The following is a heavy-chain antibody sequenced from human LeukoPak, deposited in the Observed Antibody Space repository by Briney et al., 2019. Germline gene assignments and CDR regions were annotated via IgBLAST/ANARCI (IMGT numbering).Heavy chain of an antibody. CDR1: GGSISSYY. D-gene: IGHD2-8*01. J-gene: IGHJ6*02. CDR3: ARENWGMVGPPPDYYYGMDV. Sequence: NASETLSLTCTVSGGSISSYYWSWIRQPPGKGLEWIGYIYYSGSTNYNPSLKSRVTISVDTSKNQFSLKLSSVTAADTAVYYCARENWGMVGPPPDYYYGMDVWGQGTTVTVSS. CDR2: IYYSGST. V-gene: IGHV4-59*01.